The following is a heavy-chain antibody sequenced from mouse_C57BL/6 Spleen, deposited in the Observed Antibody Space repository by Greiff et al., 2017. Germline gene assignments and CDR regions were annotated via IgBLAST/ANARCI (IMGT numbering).Heavy chain of an antibody. CDR3: ARSELNYFDY. CDR1: GYTFTSYW. CDR2: IDPSDSYT. D-gene: IGHD1-3*01. V-gene: IGHV1-69*01. Sequence: VQLQQPGAELVMPGASVKLSCKASGYTFTSYWMHWVKQRPGQGLEWIGEIDPSDSYTNYNQKFKGKSTLTVDKSSSTAYMQLSSLTSEDSAVYYCARSELNYFDYWGQGTTLTVSS. J-gene: IGHJ2*01.